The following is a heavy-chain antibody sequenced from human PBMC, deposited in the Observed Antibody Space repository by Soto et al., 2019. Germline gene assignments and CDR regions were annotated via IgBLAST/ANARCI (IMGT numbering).Heavy chain of an antibody. CDR2: IYYSGST. Sequence: QVQLQESGPGLVKPSQTLSLTCTVSGGSISSGGYYWSWIRQHPGKGLEWIGYIYYSGSTYYNPSLMRRVTISVDTSKNQFSLKLSSVTAADTAVYYCARGEFMVRGYYYYYMDVWGKGTTVTVSS. J-gene: IGHJ6*03. CDR3: ARGEFMVRGYYYYYMDV. D-gene: IGHD3-10*01. CDR1: GGSISSGGYY. V-gene: IGHV4-31*03.